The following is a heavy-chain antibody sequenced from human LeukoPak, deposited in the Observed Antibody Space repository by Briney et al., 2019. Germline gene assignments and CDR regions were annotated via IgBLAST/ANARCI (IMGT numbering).Heavy chain of an antibody. Sequence: SETLSLTCTVSGGSISSYYWSWIRQPPGKGLEWIGYIYYSGSTNYNPSLKSRVTISVDTSKNQFSLKLSSVTAADTAVYYCARTKYQLPREWFDPWGQGTLVTVSS. CDR1: GGSISSYY. V-gene: IGHV4-59*01. CDR3: ARTKYQLPREWFDP. J-gene: IGHJ5*02. CDR2: IYYSGST. D-gene: IGHD2-2*01.